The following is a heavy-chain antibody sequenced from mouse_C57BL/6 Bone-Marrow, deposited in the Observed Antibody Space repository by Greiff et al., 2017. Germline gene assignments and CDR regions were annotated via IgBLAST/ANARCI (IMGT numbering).Heavy chain of an antibody. D-gene: IGHD1-1*01. Sequence: QVQLQQPGAELVKPGASVTLSCKASGYTFTSYWMHWVKQRPGQGLEWIGMIHPNSGSTNYNEKFKSKATLTVDKSSSTAYMQLSSLTSEDSAVYYCARSFFTTVDYWGQGTTLTVSS. CDR3: ARSFFTTVDY. V-gene: IGHV1-64*01. J-gene: IGHJ2*01. CDR2: IHPNSGST. CDR1: GYTFTSYW.